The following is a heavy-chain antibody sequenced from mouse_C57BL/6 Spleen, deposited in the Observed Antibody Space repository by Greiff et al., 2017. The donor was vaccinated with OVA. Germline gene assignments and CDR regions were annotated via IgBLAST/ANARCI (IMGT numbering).Heavy chain of an antibody. Sequence: VQLRQPGAELVKPGASVKLSCKASGYTFTSYWMQWVKQRPGQGLEWIGEIDPSDSYTNYNQKFKGKATLTVDTSSSTAYMQLSSLTSEDSAVYYCARRGYYGSSYGYWGQGTTLTVSS. V-gene: IGHV1-50*01. CDR2: IDPSDSYT. CDR3: ARRGYYGSSYGY. D-gene: IGHD1-1*01. J-gene: IGHJ2*01. CDR1: GYTFTSYW.